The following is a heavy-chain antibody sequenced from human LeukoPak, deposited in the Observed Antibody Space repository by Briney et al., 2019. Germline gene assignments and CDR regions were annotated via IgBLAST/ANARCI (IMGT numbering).Heavy chain of an antibody. Sequence: SETLSLTCTVSGGSISSYYWSWIRQPPGKGLEWIGYIYYSGSTNYNPSLKSRVTISADTSKNQFSLKLSSVTAADTAVYYCAREVFDTSLRLYYGMDVWGQGTTVTVSS. D-gene: IGHD3-3*01. V-gene: IGHV4-59*01. CDR1: GGSISSYY. CDR2: IYYSGST. J-gene: IGHJ6*02. CDR3: AREVFDTSLRLYYGMDV.